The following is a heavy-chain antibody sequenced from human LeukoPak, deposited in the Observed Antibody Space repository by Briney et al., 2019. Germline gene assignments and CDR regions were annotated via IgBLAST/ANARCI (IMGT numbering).Heavy chain of an antibody. Sequence: PGGSLRLSCAASGFTFSSYSMNWVRQAPGKGLEWVSYISSSSSTIYYADSVKGRFTISRDNAKNSLYLQMNNLRAEDTAVYYCAREAYCTNGVCYFDYWGQGTLVTVSS. J-gene: IGHJ4*02. D-gene: IGHD2-8*01. V-gene: IGHV3-48*01. CDR2: ISSSSSTI. CDR3: AREAYCTNGVCYFDY. CDR1: GFTFSSYS.